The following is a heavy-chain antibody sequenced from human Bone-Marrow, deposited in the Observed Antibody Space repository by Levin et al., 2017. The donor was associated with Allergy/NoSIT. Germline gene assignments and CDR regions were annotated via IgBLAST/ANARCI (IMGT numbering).Heavy chain of an antibody. CDR2: IYPGDSDT. CDR1: GYSFTSYW. D-gene: IGHD3-10*01. V-gene: IGHV5-51*01. J-gene: IGHJ2*01. Sequence: GESLKISCKGSGYSFTSYWIGWVRQMPGKGLEWMGIIYPGDSDTRYSPSFQGQVTISADKSISTAYLQWSSLKASDTAMYYCARLAPPQYYYGSGSFGYFDRWGRGTLVTVSS. CDR3: ARLAPPQYYYGSGSFGYFDR.